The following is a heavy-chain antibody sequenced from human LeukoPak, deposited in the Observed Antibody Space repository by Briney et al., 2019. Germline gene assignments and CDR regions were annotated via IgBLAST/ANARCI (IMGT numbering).Heavy chain of an antibody. CDR2: IIPILNIT. CDR3: ARDDDRAREIDY. D-gene: IGHD3-22*01. Sequence: SLKVSCKASRGTFSKYAISCVRHAPGQRLEWVGRIIPILNITHDAQKFQGRVTIAADKSKSTAYMELSRLRSEDTAMYYCARDDDRAREIDYWGQGTLVTVSS. CDR1: RGTFSKYA. V-gene: IGHV1-69*04. J-gene: IGHJ4*02.